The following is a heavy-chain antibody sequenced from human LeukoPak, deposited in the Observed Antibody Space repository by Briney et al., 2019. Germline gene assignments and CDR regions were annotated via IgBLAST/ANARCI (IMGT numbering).Heavy chain of an antibody. D-gene: IGHD1-26*01. CDR2: IKQDGSEK. V-gene: IGHV3-7*01. CDR3: ASRSGSYRRYYYYYMDV. Sequence: TGGSLRLSCAASGFTFSSYWMSWVRQAPGKGLEWVANIKQDGSEKYYVDSVKGRFTISRDNAKNSLYLQMNSLRAEDTAVYYCASRSGSYRRYYYYYMDVWGKGTTVTVSS. J-gene: IGHJ6*03. CDR1: GFTFSSYW.